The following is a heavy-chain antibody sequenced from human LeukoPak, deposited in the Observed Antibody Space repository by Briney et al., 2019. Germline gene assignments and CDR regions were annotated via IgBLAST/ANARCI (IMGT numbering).Heavy chain of an antibody. CDR1: GFTFSSYW. D-gene: IGHD5-18*01. Sequence: GGSLRLSCAASGFTFSSYWMTWIRQAPGKGLEWVANIKQDGSEKYYVDSVKGRFTISRDNAKNSLYLQMNSLRAEDTAVYYCARDTGGGYSCYDCWGQGTLVTISS. CDR3: ARDTGGGYSCYDC. CDR2: IKQDGSEK. J-gene: IGHJ4*02. V-gene: IGHV3-7*01.